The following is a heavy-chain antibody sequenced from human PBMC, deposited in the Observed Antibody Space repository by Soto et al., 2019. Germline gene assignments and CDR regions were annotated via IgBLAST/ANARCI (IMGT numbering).Heavy chain of an antibody. V-gene: IGHV4-34*01. Sequence: QVQLQQWGAGLLKPSETLSLTCAVYGGSFSGYYWSWIRQSPGEGLEWIGEINPSVSTNYNPSLKSRVTRSVDTSKNQFSLKLSSVTAADTAVDYCARFLVAAPPLVLMAFDIWGQGTMVTVSS. CDR3: ARFLVAAPPLVLMAFDI. CDR2: INPSVST. J-gene: IGHJ3*02. D-gene: IGHD2-15*01. CDR1: GGSFSGYY.